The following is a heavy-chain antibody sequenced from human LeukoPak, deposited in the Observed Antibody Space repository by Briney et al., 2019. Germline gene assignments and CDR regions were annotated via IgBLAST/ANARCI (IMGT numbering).Heavy chain of an antibody. D-gene: IGHD3-9*01. CDR1: GFSVTTYA. Sequence: GGSLRLSCAASGFSVTTYATGWVRQAPGKGLEWVSVISDRGDRTHYADSVKGRFTISRDSSKNILYLQMNSLRGEDTAVYYCAKGRWGLTINNFDIWGQGTMVTVSS. CDR2: ISDRGDRT. V-gene: IGHV3-23*01. CDR3: AKGRWGLTINNFDI. J-gene: IGHJ3*02.